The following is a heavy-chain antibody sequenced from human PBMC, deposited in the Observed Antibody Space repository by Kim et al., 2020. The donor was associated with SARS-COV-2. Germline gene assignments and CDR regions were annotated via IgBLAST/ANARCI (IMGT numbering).Heavy chain of an antibody. CDR3: ARDRGGELDY. Sequence: NTKYSQTCQGRVALTRDPSASPGYMELSSLRSEDTAVYYCARDRGGELDYWGQGTLVTVSS. D-gene: IGHD1-26*01. J-gene: IGHJ4*02. V-gene: IGHV1-3*01. CDR2: NT.